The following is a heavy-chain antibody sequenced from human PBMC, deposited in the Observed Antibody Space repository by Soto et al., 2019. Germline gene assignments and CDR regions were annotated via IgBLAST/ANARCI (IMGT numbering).Heavy chain of an antibody. CDR3: ARAALGFYYDILTGYYNGPHNWFDT. CDR1: GGPLISYY. CDR2: FYYSGST. V-gene: IGHV4-59*01. J-gene: IGHJ5*02. Sequence: SETQSLTCTVSGGPLISYYGSWIRQPPRKVLARIEYFYYSGSTNHNPSLKSRVTISVDTSKNQFSLKLSCVTAADTAVYYCARAALGFYYDILTGYYNGPHNWFDTWGQGTLVTVSS. D-gene: IGHD3-9*01.